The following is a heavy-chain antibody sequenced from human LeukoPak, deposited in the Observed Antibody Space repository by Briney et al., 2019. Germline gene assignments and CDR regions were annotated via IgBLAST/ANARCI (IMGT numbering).Heavy chain of an antibody. CDR2: IYPDEFDI. Sequence: PAASLKISSKASGYSFTNYCICWVRQMPRKGLEWMGLIYPDEFDIRYSPSFQGQVTISADKSINTAYLQWSSLKAADTAMYYCARHAFHNDNSDYYFALWGQGTLVSVSS. CDR1: GYSFTNYC. CDR3: ARHAFHNDNSDYYFAL. J-gene: IGHJ4*02. D-gene: IGHD3-22*01. V-gene: IGHV5-51*01.